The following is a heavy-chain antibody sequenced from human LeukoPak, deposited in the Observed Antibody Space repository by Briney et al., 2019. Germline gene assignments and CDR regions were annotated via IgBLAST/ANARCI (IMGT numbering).Heavy chain of an antibody. CDR2: ICYSGST. D-gene: IGHD5-18*01. CDR3: ARGTVDTAIDY. J-gene: IGHJ4*02. Sequence: SETLSLTCTVSGGFISSFYCSWIRQPPGKGLEWIGYICYSGSTNYNPSLKSRVTISADTSKNQFSLRLSSVTAADTAVYYCARGTVDTAIDYWGQGTLVTVSS. CDR1: GGFISSFY. V-gene: IGHV4-59*08.